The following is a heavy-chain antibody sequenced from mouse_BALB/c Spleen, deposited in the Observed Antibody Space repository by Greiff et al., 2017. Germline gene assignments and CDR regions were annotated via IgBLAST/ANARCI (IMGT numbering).Heavy chain of an antibody. V-gene: IGHV10S3*01. J-gene: IGHJ4*01. Sequence: EVQLVETGGGLVQPKGSLKLSCAASGFTFNTNAMNWVRQAPGKGLEWVARIRSKSNNYATYYADSVKDRFTISRDDSQSMLYLQMNNLKTEDTAMYYCVSDGYYDAMDYWGQGTSVTVSS. CDR2: IRSKSNNYAT. CDR3: VSDGYYDAMDY. D-gene: IGHD2-2*01. CDR1: GFTFNTNA.